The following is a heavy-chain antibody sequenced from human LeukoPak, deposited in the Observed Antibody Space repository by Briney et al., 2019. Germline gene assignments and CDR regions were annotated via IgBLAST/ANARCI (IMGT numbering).Heavy chain of an antibody. J-gene: IGHJ4*02. V-gene: IGHV1-18*01. CDR1: GYTFTSYG. CDR2: ISAYNGNT. Sequence: ASVEVSCKASGYTFTSYGISWVRQAPGQGLEWMGWISAYNGNTNYAQKLQGRVTMTTDTSTSTAYMELRSLRSDDTAVYYCATITIFGVVNQRAPLDYWGQGTLVTVSS. D-gene: IGHD3-3*01. CDR3: ATITIFGVVNQRAPLDY.